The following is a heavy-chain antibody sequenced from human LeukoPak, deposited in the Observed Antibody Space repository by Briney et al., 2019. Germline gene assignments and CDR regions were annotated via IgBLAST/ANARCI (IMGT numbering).Heavy chain of an antibody. J-gene: IGHJ4*02. CDR1: GFTFSDYW. Sequence: GGSLRLSCAASGFTFSDYWMSWVRQAPGKGLEGVANIKQDGSEKHYVDSVKGRFTTSRDNAKNSLYLQMNSLRAEDTAVYYCARDLYGDYSPFDYWGQGTLVTVSS. V-gene: IGHV3-7*04. CDR3: ARDLYGDYSPFDY. D-gene: IGHD4-17*01. CDR2: IKQDGSEK.